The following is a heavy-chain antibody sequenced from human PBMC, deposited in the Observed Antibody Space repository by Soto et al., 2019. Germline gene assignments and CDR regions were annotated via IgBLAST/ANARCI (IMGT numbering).Heavy chain of an antibody. D-gene: IGHD5-12*01. CDR2: INPSGGST. CDR3: ARVEMATIKGNAFDI. V-gene: IGHV1-46*01. J-gene: IGHJ3*02. CDR1: GYTFTSYY. Sequence: ASVKVTCKASGYTFTSYYMYWVRQAPGQGLEWMGIINPSGGSTSYAQKFQGRVTMTRDTSTSTVYMELSSLRSEDTAVYYCARVEMATIKGNAFDIWGQGTMVTVSS.